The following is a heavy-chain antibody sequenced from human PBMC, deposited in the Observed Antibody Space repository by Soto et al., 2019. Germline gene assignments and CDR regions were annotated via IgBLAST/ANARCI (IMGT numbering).Heavy chain of an antibody. V-gene: IGHV4-61*08. D-gene: IGHD2-21*02. Sequence: SETLSLTCTVSGGSISSGGYYWSWIRQPPGKGLEWIGYMYNTGSTIYNPSLKSRVTISVDTSKNQFSLKLNSVTAADTAVYYCARDLWGYCGADCYPLDVWGQGTTVTVS. CDR2: MYNTGST. CDR1: GGSISSGGYY. CDR3: ARDLWGYCGADCYPLDV. J-gene: IGHJ6*02.